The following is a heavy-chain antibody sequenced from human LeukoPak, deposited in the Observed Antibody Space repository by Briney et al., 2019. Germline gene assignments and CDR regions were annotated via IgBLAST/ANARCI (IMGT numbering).Heavy chain of an antibody. Sequence: PGGSLRLSCAASGFTFSSYAMSWVRQAPGKGLEWVSAISGSGGSTYYADSVKSRFTISRDNSKNTLYLQMNSLRAEDTAVYYCAKGYDYYYYYYMDVWGKGTTVTVSS. D-gene: IGHD5-18*01. CDR2: ISGSGGST. CDR3: AKGYDYYYYYYMDV. J-gene: IGHJ6*03. V-gene: IGHV3-23*01. CDR1: GFTFSSYA.